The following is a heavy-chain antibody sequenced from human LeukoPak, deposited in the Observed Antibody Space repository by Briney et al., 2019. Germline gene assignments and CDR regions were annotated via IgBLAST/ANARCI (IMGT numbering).Heavy chain of an antibody. D-gene: IGHD6-19*01. CDR3: AKDTSTISVSGTCFDY. V-gene: IGHV3-53*05. CDR1: GFTVSSNY. Sequence: GGSLRLSCAASGFTVSSNYMSWVRQAPGKGLEWVSVIYSGGSTYYADSVKGRFTISRDDSKNTLYLQMNSLRAEDTAVYYCAKDTSTISVSGTCFDYWGQGTLVTVSS. J-gene: IGHJ4*02. CDR2: IYSGGST.